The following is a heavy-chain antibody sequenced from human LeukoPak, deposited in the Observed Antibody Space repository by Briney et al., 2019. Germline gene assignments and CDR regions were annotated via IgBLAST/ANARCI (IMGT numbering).Heavy chain of an antibody. V-gene: IGHV3-7*01. CDR3: ARDGRQWLVTRSFDY. CDR2: IKEDGSEK. CDR1: GFTFSNYW. J-gene: IGHJ4*02. D-gene: IGHD6-19*01. Sequence: GGSLRLSCAASGFTFSNYWMNWVRQAPGKGLEWVANIKEDGSEKYYVDSVKGRFTISRDNAKNSLYLQMNSLRAEDTAVYYCARDGRQWLVTRSFDYWGQGTLVTVSS.